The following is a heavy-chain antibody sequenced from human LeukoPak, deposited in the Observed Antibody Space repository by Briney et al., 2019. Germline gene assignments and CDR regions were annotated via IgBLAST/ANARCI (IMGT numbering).Heavy chain of an antibody. J-gene: IGHJ4*02. CDR2: ISYDGSNK. Sequence: GRSLRLSCAASGFSLSSYAMHWVRQAPGKGLEWVAVISYDGSNKYYADSVKGRFTISRDNSKNTLYLQMNSRRAEDTAVYYCARSDGGSYDYWGQGTLVTVSS. CDR3: ARSDGGSYDY. V-gene: IGHV3-30*04. CDR1: GFSLSSYA. D-gene: IGHD2-15*01.